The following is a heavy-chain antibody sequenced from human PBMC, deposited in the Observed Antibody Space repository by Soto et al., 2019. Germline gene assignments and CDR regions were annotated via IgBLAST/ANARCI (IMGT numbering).Heavy chain of an antibody. V-gene: IGHV1-2*04. D-gene: IGHD6-13*01. Sequence: ASVKVSCKASGYTFTGYYMHWVRQAPGQGLEWMGWINPNSGGTNYAQKLQGWVTMTRDTSVSTAYMELSRLRSDDTAVYYCARGGYSSSWYDAFDIWGQGTMVTVSS. J-gene: IGHJ3*02. CDR2: INPNSGGT. CDR3: ARGGYSSSWYDAFDI. CDR1: GYTFTGYY.